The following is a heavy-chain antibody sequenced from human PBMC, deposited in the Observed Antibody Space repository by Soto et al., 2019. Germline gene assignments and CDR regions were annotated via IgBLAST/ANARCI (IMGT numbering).Heavy chain of an antibody. Sequence: ASLKVSCKASGYTFTSYYMHWVRQAPGQGLEWMGIINPSGGSTSYAQKFQGRVTMTRDTSTSTVYMELSSLRSEDTAVYYCARDNLARNYYDSSGSPFDYWGQGTLVTVSS. J-gene: IGHJ4*02. D-gene: IGHD3-22*01. V-gene: IGHV1-46*01. CDR3: ARDNLARNYYDSSGSPFDY. CDR2: INPSGGST. CDR1: GYTFTSYY.